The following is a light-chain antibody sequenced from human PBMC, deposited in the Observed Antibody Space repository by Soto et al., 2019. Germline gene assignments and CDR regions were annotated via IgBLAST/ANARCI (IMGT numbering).Light chain of an antibody. J-gene: IGKJ5*01. Sequence: EIGMTQSPATLSVSPGERATLSCRASQSVSTNVAWYQQKPGQAPRLLIYDASNRAAGIPARFSGSGSGTDFTLTISSLEPEDFAIYYCQQRQYWPPITFGQGTRLEIK. CDR3: QQRQYWPPIT. CDR1: QSVSTN. V-gene: IGKV3-11*01. CDR2: DAS.